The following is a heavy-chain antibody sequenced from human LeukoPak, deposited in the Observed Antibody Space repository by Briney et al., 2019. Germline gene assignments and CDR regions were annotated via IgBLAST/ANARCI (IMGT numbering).Heavy chain of an antibody. D-gene: IGHD4-17*01. V-gene: IGHV3-30*04. Sequence: PGGSLRLSGAASGFTFNKYNMHWVRQAPGKGLEWVAFISNDGGNEYYSDSMKGRFTISRDNSKNTLYLQMNSLRLEDTGVYYCVRDEEDYDIYFDLWGRGTLVTVSS. CDR3: VRDEEDYDIYFDL. J-gene: IGHJ2*01. CDR1: GFTFNKYN. CDR2: ISNDGGNE.